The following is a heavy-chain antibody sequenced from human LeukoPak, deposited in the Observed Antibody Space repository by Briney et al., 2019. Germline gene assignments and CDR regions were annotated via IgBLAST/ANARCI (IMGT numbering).Heavy chain of an antibody. CDR2: IYPGDSDT. J-gene: IGHJ4*02. CDR3: ATHGYYDSSGYYYFDY. CDR1: GYSFTSYW. D-gene: IGHD3-22*01. Sequence: GGSLKISFKGSGYSFTSYWIGWVRPMPGKGLEWMGIIYPGDSDTRYSPSFQGQVTISADKSISTAYLQWSSLKASDTAMYYCATHGYYDSSGYYYFDYWGQGTLVTVSS. V-gene: IGHV5-51*01.